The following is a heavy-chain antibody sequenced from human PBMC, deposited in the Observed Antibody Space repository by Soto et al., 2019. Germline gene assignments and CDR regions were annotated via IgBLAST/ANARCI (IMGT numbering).Heavy chain of an antibody. Sequence: GASVKVSCKVSGYTLTELSMHWVRQAPGKGLEWMGGFDPEDGETIYAQKFQGRVTMTEDTSTDTAYMELTSLTSDDRAVYYCAKNGQPPYYYYGMDVSGQGTTVTVSS. CDR2: FDPEDGET. J-gene: IGHJ6*02. CDR1: GYTLTELS. V-gene: IGHV1-24*01. D-gene: IGHD2-8*01. CDR3: AKNGQPPYYYYGMDV.